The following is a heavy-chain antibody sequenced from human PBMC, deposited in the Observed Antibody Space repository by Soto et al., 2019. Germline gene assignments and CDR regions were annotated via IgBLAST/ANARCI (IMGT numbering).Heavy chain of an antibody. V-gene: IGHV3-66*01. CDR2: IYSGGST. CDR3: ARVLLWFGERGYGMDV. Sequence: EVQLVESGGGLVQPGGSLRLSCAASGFTVSSNYMSWVRQAPGKGLEWVSVIYSGGSTYYADSVKGRFTISRDNSKNTLYLQMNSLRAEDTAVYYCARVLLWFGERGYGMDVWGQGTTVTVSS. J-gene: IGHJ6*02. D-gene: IGHD3-10*01. CDR1: GFTVSSNY.